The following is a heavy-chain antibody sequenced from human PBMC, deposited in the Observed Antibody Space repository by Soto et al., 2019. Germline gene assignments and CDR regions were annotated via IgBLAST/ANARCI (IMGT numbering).Heavy chain of an antibody. J-gene: IGHJ4*02. V-gene: IGHV1-18*01. CDR2: ISAHNGNT. CDR3: ARGRYGDY. D-gene: IGHD1-1*01. CDR1: GYAFTTYG. Sequence: QVHLVQSGAEVKKPGASVKVSCKGSGYAFTTYGITWVRQAPGQGLEWMGWISAHNGNTNYAQKLQGRVTVTRGTSTSTAYMELRSLSSDDTAVYYCARGRYGDYWGQGALVTVSS.